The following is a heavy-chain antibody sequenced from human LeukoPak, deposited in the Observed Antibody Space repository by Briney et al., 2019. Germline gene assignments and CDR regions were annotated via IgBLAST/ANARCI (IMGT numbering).Heavy chain of an antibody. V-gene: IGHV4-39*01. CDR1: GGSISSGTYY. D-gene: IGHD6-19*01. J-gene: IGHJ4*02. CDR2: IYYSGST. CDR3: ARGTIAVAGRYFDS. Sequence: SETLSLTCTVSGGSISSGTYYWGWIRQPPGKGLEWIGIIYYSGSTYYNPSVKGRVTISVDTSKNQFSLKLSSVTAADTAVYYCARGTIAVAGRYFDSWGQGPLVTVSS.